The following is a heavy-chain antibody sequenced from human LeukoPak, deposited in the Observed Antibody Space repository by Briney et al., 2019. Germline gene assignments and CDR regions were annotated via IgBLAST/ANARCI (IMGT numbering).Heavy chain of an antibody. Sequence: ASVKVSCKASGYTFTRYGISSVRQAPGQGLEWMGWISAYNGNTKYAQKLQGRVTITTDTSTSTAYMELRSLRSDDTAVYYCARDRAAAGTEDWFDPWGQGTLVTVSS. J-gene: IGHJ5*02. D-gene: IGHD6-13*01. CDR3: ARDRAAAGTEDWFDP. V-gene: IGHV1-18*01. CDR1: GYTFTRYG. CDR2: ISAYNGNT.